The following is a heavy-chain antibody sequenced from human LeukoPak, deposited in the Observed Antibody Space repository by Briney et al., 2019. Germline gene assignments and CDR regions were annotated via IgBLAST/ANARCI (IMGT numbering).Heavy chain of an antibody. CDR3: ARARVKYIISSTDY. D-gene: IGHD6-6*01. CDR1: GFTFSSCW. J-gene: IGHJ4*02. CDR2: IKQDGSEK. Sequence: PGGSLRLSCAASGFTFSSCWMSWVRQAPGKGLEWVANIKQDGSEKYYVDSVKGRFTISRDNAKNSLYLQMNSLRAEDTAVYYCARARVKYIISSTDYWGQGTLVTVSS. V-gene: IGHV3-7*05.